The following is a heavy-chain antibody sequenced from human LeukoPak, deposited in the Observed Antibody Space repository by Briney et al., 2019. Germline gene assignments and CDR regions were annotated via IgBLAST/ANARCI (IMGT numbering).Heavy chain of an antibody. J-gene: IGHJ6*02. CDR1: GYTFTSYD. Sequence: GASVKVSCKASGYTFTSYDINWVRQATGQGLEWMGWKNPNSGNTGYAQKFQGRVTMTRNTSISTAYMELSSLRSEDTAVYYCARGRTYYDFWSGRTPGMDVWGQGTTVTVSS. CDR2: KNPNSGNT. CDR3: ARGRTYYDFWSGRTPGMDV. V-gene: IGHV1-8*01. D-gene: IGHD3-3*01.